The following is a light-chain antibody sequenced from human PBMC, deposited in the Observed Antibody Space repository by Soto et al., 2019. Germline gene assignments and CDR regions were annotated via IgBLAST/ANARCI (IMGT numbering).Light chain of an antibody. CDR2: ANT. V-gene: IGLV1-40*01. J-gene: IGLJ2*01. CDR1: RSNIGAGYD. CDR3: QSYDSSLSGSRV. Sequence: QAVVTQPPSVSGAPGQRVTISCTGSRSNIGAGYDVHWYQQFPGTAPKLLIFANTNRPSGVPDRFSGSKSDTSASLAITGLQAEDEADYYCQSYDSSLSGSRVFGGGTKVTVL.